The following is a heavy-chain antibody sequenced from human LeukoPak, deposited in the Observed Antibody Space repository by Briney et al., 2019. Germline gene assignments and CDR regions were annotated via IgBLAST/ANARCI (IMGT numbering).Heavy chain of an antibody. V-gene: IGHV4-39*01. CDR1: GGSISSSTYY. D-gene: IGHD3-9*01. CDR2: MYYIGST. CDR3: ARHDIFTGYSPGDPIGI. Sequence: KPSETLSLTCTVSGGSISSSTYYWGWIRQPPGKGPEWIGSMYYIGSTYYNPSLKSRVTISFDTSKNQFSLKLTSVTAADTAVYYCARHDIFTGYSPGDPIGIWGQGTMVTVSS. J-gene: IGHJ3*02.